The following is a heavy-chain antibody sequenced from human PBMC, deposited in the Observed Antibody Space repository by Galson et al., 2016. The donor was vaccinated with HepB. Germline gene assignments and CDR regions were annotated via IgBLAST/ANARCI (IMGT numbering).Heavy chain of an antibody. CDR2: INPRTGGT. CDR3: AKEAARFGSSGYPTHPQES. V-gene: IGHV1-2*02. D-gene: IGHD3-3*01. Sequence: SVKVSCKASGYTFSDSYIHWVRQAPGQGLEWMGWINPRTGGTTYAQKFRGRVTMTRDTSINTAYVDLSSLGYGDTAIYYCAKEAARFGSSGYPTHPQESWGQGTLVTVSS. J-gene: IGHJ5*02. CDR1: GYTFSDSY.